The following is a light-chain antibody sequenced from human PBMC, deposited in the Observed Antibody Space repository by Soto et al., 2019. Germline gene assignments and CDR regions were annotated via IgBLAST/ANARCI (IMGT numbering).Light chain of an antibody. J-gene: IGKJ4*01. V-gene: IGKV3D-20*02. CDR2: DTS. CDR1: QSVRTRY. Sequence: EIVLTQSPGTLSLSPGERATLSCRASQSVRTRYLAWYQQRPGQAPRLLMYDTSSRATGIPDRFSGSGSGTDFTLTISSLEPEDFAVYYCQQRTNWLTFGGGTKVDIK. CDR3: QQRTNWLT.